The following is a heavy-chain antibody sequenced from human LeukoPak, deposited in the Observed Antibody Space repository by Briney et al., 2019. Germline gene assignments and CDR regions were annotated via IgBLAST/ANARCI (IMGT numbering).Heavy chain of an antibody. CDR2: INHSGST. CDR3: ARALRRRDFDY. CDR1: GGSFSGYY. Sequence: SETLSLTCAVYGGSFSGYYWSWIRQPPGKGLEWIGEINHSGSTNYNPSLKSRVTISVDTSKNQFSLKPSSVTAADTAVYYCARALRRRDFDYWGQGTLVTVSS. V-gene: IGHV4-34*01. J-gene: IGHJ4*02.